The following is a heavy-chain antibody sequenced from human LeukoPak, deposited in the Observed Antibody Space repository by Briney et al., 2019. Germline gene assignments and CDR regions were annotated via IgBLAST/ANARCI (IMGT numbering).Heavy chain of an antibody. D-gene: IGHD6-19*01. Sequence: SETLSLTCAVYGGSFSGYYWSWIRQPPGKGLEWIGEINHSGGTNYNPSLKSRVTISVDTSKNQFSLKLSSVTAADTAVYYCARDSYSSGWYGYHFDYWGQGTLVTVSS. V-gene: IGHV4-34*01. CDR1: GGSFSGYY. CDR2: INHSGGT. J-gene: IGHJ4*02. CDR3: ARDSYSSGWYGYHFDY.